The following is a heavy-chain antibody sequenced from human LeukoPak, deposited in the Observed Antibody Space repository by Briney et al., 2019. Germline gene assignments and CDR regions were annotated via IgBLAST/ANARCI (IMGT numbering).Heavy chain of an antibody. CDR2: IWYDGSNK. Sequence: GGSLRLSCAASGFTFSSYGMHWVRQAPGKGLEWVAVIWYDGSNKHYADSVKGRFTISRDNSKNTLYLQMNSLRAEDTAVYYCARDIHSYGYLDYWGQGTLVTVSS. J-gene: IGHJ4*02. D-gene: IGHD5-18*01. V-gene: IGHV3-33*01. CDR3: ARDIHSYGYLDY. CDR1: GFTFSSYG.